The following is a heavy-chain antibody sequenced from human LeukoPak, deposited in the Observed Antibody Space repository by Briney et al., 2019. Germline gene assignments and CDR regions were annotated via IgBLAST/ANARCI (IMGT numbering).Heavy chain of an antibody. V-gene: IGHV1-18*01. CDR1: GYTFSSYG. CDR3: ARRGYNYDYYFDY. J-gene: IGHJ4*02. CDR2: ISADNGHT. D-gene: IGHD5-18*01. Sequence: ASVKVSCKPSGYTFSSYGITWVRQAPGQGLEWMGGISADNGHTDYVQKLQGRVTMTTDTSTSTAYMELRSLRSDDTAVYYCARRGYNYDYYFDYWGQGTLVTVSS.